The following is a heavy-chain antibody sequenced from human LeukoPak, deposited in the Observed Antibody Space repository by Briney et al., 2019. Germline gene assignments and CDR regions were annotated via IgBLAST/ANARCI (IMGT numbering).Heavy chain of an antibody. CDR1: GGSFSGYY. CDR2: INHSGST. J-gene: IGHJ4*02. V-gene: IGHV4-34*01. CDR3: ARGRQQLVSFDY. D-gene: IGHD6-13*01. Sequence: SGTLSLTCAVYGGSFSGYYWSWIRQPPGKGLEWIGEINHSGSTNYNPSLKSRVTISVDTSKNQFSLKLSSVTAADTAVYYCARGRQQLVSFDYWGQGTLVTVSS.